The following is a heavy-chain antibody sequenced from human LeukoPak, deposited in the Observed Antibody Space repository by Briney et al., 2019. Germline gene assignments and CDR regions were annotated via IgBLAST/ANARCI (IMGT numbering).Heavy chain of an antibody. CDR1: GYTFTGYY. CDR3: ARERIVVVTLSDGIEI. V-gene: IGHV1-2*02. CDR2: INPNSGGT. Sequence: ALVKVSCKASGYTFTGYYIHWVRQAPGQGLEWMGWINPNSGGTKYAQKFQGRVNVTRDTSISTVYMELSSLTSDDTAVYYCARERIVVVTLSDGIEIWGQGTMVSVSS. J-gene: IGHJ3*02. D-gene: IGHD2-21*02.